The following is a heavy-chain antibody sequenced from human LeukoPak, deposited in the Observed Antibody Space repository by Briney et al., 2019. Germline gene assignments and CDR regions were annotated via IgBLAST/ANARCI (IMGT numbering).Heavy chain of an antibody. V-gene: IGHV3-53*01. CDR3: ARGSNYMDV. J-gene: IGHJ6*03. D-gene: IGHD3-10*01. CDR2: LYSGGNT. CDR1: GFNVSTSY. Sequence: GGSLRLSCAASGFNVSTSYMSWVRQFPGMRLEWVSVLYSGGNTYYIDSVKGRFTISRDNSKNTLFLQCHSLRGEDTAIYYCARGSNYMDVWGKGTTVTVS.